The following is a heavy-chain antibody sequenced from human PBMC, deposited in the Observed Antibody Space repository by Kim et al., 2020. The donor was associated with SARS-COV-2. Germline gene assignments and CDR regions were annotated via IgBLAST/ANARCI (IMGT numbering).Heavy chain of an antibody. D-gene: IGHD3-9*01. CDR3: ARGLRYFDWWRPAIAFDI. V-gene: IGHV5-51*01. J-gene: IGHJ3*02. CDR2: IYPGDSDT. Sequence: GESLKISCKGSGYSFTSYWIGWVRQMPGKGLEWMGIIYPGDSDTRYSPSFQGQVTISADKSISTAYLQWSSLKASDTAMYYCARGLRYFDWWRPAIAFDIWGQGTMVTVSS. CDR1: GYSFTSYW.